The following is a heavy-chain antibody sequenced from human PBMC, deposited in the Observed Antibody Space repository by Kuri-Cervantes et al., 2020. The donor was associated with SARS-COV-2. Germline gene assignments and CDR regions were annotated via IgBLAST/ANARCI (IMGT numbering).Heavy chain of an antibody. CDR1: GFIFSDYY. V-gene: IGHV3-11*04. CDR3: ASGPLFGVVPYDY. Sequence: GESLKISCTASGFIFSDYYMTWIRQAPGKGLEWVSNIGPSGTTKYYADSVKGRFTISRDNAKNSLYLQMNSLRAEDTAVYYCASGPLFGVVPYDYWGQGTLVTVSS. J-gene: IGHJ4*02. D-gene: IGHD3-3*01. CDR2: IGPSGTTK.